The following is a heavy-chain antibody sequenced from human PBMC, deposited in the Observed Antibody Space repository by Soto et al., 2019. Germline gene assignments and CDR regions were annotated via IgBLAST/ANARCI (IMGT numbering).Heavy chain of an antibody. CDR1: GGTFSSYA. D-gene: IGHD6-13*01. J-gene: IGHJ6*02. CDR3: AIRTIAAAGTPNYYYGMDV. CDR2: IIPIFGTA. V-gene: IGHV1-69*01. Sequence: QVQLVQSGAEVKKPGSSVKVSCKASGGTFSSYAISWVRQAPGQGLEWMGGIIPIFGTANYAQKFQGRVTITSDEYTSTAYMELSSLRSEDTAVYYCAIRTIAAAGTPNYYYGMDVWGQGTTVNVAS.